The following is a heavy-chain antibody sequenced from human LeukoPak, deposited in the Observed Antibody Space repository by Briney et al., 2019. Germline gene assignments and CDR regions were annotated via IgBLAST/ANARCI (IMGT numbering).Heavy chain of an antibody. CDR3: ARGHTAVTRHFDF. D-gene: IGHD4-17*01. V-gene: IGHV3-21*01. CDR1: GFTFTTYG. Sequence: GGSLRLSCSASGFTFTTYGMNWVRQAPGKGLEWVSGIGGSGIRTYYADSVKGRFTISRDNAKNSLYLQMNSLRAEDTAVYYCARGHTAVTRHFDFWGQGTLVTVSS. CDR2: IGGSGIRT. J-gene: IGHJ4*02.